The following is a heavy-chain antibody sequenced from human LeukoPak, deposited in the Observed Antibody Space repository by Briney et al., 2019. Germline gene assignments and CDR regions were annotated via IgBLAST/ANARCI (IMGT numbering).Heavy chain of an antibody. Sequence: VASVTVSFKASGGTFSSYAISWVRQAPGQGREWMGGIIPIFGTANYAQKFQGRVTITTDEFTSTAYMELSSLRSEDTAVYYCARDEGRGGSPTGDWGQGTLVTVSS. D-gene: IGHD1-26*01. V-gene: IGHV1-69*05. CDR3: ARDEGRGGSPTGD. CDR1: GGTFSSYA. CDR2: IIPIFGTA. J-gene: IGHJ4*02.